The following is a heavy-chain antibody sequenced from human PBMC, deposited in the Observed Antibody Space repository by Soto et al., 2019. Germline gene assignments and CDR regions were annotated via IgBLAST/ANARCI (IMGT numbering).Heavy chain of an antibody. V-gene: IGHV3-48*02. D-gene: IGHD4-17*01. CDR3: ARPRSPYGDPYYFDY. Sequence: EVQLVESGGGLVQPGGSLRLSCAASGFTFSSYSMNWVRQAPGKGLEWVSYISSSSSTIYYADSVKGRFTISRDNAKNSLYLQMNSLRDEDTAVYYCARPRSPYGDPYYFDYWGQGTLVTVSS. J-gene: IGHJ4*02. CDR2: ISSSSSTI. CDR1: GFTFSSYS.